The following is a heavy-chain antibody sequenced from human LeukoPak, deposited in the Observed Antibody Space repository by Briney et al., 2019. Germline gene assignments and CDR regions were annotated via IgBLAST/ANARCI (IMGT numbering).Heavy chain of an antibody. CDR3: AKDQGEVVALDY. Sequence: GGSLRLSCAASGFTLDDYTMHWVRHAPGKGLEWVSLICWDGGSTYYADSVKGRFTISRDNSKNSLYLQMNSLRTEDTALYYCAKDQGEVVALDYWGQGTLVTVSS. D-gene: IGHD3-22*01. V-gene: IGHV3-43*01. J-gene: IGHJ4*02. CDR2: ICWDGGST. CDR1: GFTLDDYT.